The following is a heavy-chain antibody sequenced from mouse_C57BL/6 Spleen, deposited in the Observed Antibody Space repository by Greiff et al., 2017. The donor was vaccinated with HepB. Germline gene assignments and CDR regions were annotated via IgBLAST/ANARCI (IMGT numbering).Heavy chain of an antibody. V-gene: IGHV1-82*01. CDR3: ARWGYDYV. Sequence: QVQLQQSGPELVKPGASVKISCKASGYAFSSSWMNWVKQRPGKGLEWIGRIYPGDGDTNYNGKFKGKATLTADKSSSTAYMQLSSMTSEDSAVYFCARWGYDYVWGQGTTLTVSS. CDR1: GYAFSSSW. CDR2: IYPGDGDT. D-gene: IGHD2-4*01. J-gene: IGHJ2*01.